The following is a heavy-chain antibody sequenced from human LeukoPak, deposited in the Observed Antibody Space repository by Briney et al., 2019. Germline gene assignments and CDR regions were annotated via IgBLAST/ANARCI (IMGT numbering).Heavy chain of an antibody. D-gene: IGHD3-3*01. J-gene: IGHJ4*02. V-gene: IGHV3-9*01. CDR2: ISWNSGSI. CDR3: AKDNSPIWSGYLTFDY. CDR1: GFTFDDYA. Sequence: GRSLRLSCAASGFTFDDYAMHWVRQAPGKGLEWVSGISWNSGSIGYADSVKGRFTISRDNAKNSLYLQMNSLRAEDTALYYCAKDNSPIWSGYLTFDYWGQGTLVTVSS.